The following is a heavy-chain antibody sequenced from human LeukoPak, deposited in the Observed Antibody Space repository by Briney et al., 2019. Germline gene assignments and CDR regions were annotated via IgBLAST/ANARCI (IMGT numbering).Heavy chain of an antibody. V-gene: IGHV4-34*01. CDR2: INHSGST. J-gene: IGHJ5*02. D-gene: IGHD3-10*01. CDR1: GGSFSGYY. CDR3: ATLVGYNWFGP. Sequence: SETLSLTCAVYGGSFSGYYWSWIRQPPGKGLEWIGEINHSGSTNYNPSLKSRVTISVDTSKNQFSLKLSSVTAADTAVYYCATLVGYNWFGPWGQGTLVTVSS.